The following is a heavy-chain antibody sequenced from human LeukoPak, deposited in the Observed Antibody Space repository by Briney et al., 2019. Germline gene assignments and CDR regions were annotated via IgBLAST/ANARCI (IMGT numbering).Heavy chain of an antibody. CDR1: GFTFNNYW. J-gene: IGHJ4*02. CDR3: ARDYRRYYDSSGYYYGGLDY. V-gene: IGHV3-7*01. CDR2: IRYDGSEK. Sequence: GGSLRLSCEASGFTFNNYWMSWVRQAPGKGLEGVANIRYDGSEKYYVDSVKGRFTISRDNAKNSLYLQMNSLTAEDTAVYYCARDYRRYYDSSGYYYGGLDYWGQGTLVTVSS. D-gene: IGHD3-22*01.